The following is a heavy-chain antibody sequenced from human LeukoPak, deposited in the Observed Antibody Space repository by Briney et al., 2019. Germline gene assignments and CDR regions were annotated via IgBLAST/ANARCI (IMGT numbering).Heavy chain of an antibody. J-gene: IGHJ5*02. Sequence: SETLSLTCTVSGGSTSSDYWSWIRQSPGKGLEWVGYVYNSGDTGKNPSLKSRVTILLDTSKNQFSLKLSSVTAADTAVYYCARSWVSSSPSNWFDPWGQGTLVTVSS. V-gene: IGHV4-59*08. CDR1: GGSTSSDY. CDR3: ARSWVSSSPSNWFDP. D-gene: IGHD6-6*01. CDR2: VYNSGDT.